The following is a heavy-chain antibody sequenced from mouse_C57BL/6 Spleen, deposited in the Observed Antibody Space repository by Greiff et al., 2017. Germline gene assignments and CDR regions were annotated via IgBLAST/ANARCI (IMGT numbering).Heavy chain of an antibody. Sequence: EVQLVESGGGLVKPGGSLKLSCAASGFTFSDSGMHWVRQAPEKGLELVAYISSGSSTIYYADTVKGRFTISRDNAKNTLFLQMTSLRSEDTAMYYCARRLYYFDYWGQGTTLTVSS. CDR1: GFTFSDSG. J-gene: IGHJ2*01. CDR3: ARRLYYFDY. D-gene: IGHD3-3*01. V-gene: IGHV5-17*01. CDR2: ISSGSSTI.